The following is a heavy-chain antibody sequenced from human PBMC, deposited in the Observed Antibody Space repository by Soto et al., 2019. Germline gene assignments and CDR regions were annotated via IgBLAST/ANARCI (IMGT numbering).Heavy chain of an antibody. CDR1: GYSFTSYW. V-gene: IGHV5-51*01. J-gene: IGHJ6*02. CDR3: ARSSYEISPSLRRSHYYCGMDV. D-gene: IGHD3-9*01. Sequence: LGESLKISCKGSGYSFTSYWIGWVRQMPGKGLEWMGIIYPGDSDTRYSPSFQGQVTISADKSISTAYLQWSSLKASDTAMYYCARSSYEISPSLRRSHYYCGMDVWGQGITVTVSS. CDR2: IYPGDSDT.